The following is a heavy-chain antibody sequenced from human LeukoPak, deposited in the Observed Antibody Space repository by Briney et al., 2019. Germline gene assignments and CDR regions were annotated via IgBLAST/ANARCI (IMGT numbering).Heavy chain of an antibody. CDR1: GGFFSGYY. Sequence: SETLSLTCAVYGGFFSGYYWSWLRQPPGKGLEWIGEINHSGSTNYNPSLKSRVTISVDTSKNQFSLKLSSVTAADTAVYYCASRTWDSSDGIDVWGQGTTVTVSS. D-gene: IGHD3-22*01. V-gene: IGHV4-34*01. CDR2: INHSGST. J-gene: IGHJ6*02. CDR3: ASRTWDSSDGIDV.